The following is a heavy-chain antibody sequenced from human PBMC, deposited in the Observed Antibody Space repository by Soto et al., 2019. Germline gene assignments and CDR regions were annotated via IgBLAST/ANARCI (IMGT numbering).Heavy chain of an antibody. CDR3: ARDPGKDGSGPSPLDY. J-gene: IGHJ4*02. V-gene: IGHV1-69*08. D-gene: IGHD3-10*01. CDR2: IIPILGIA. CDR1: GGTFSSYT. Sequence: QVQLVQSGAEVKKPGSSVKVSCKASGGTFSSYTISWVRQAPGQGLEWMGRIIPILGIANYAQKFQGRVTITXXKXTXXAYMELSSLRSEDTAVYYCARDPGKDGSGPSPLDYWGQGTLVTVSS.